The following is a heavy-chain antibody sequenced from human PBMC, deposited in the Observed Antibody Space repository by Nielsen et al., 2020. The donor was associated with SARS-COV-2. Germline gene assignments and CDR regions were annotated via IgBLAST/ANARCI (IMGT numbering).Heavy chain of an antibody. CDR3: ARMGGGYYYDSSGYFPKAFDS. Sequence: GESLKISCAASGFTFSSYSMNWVRQAPGKGLEWVSSISSSSSYIYYADSVKGRFTISRDNAKNSLYLQMNSLRAEDTAVYYCARMGGGYYYDSSGYFPKAFDSWGQGTLVTVSS. CDR2: ISSSSSYI. J-gene: IGHJ4*02. CDR1: GFTFSSYS. V-gene: IGHV3-21*01. D-gene: IGHD3-22*01.